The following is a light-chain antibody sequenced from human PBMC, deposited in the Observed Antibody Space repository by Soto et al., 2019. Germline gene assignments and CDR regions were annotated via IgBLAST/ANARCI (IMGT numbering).Light chain of an antibody. CDR3: QQLNTPYT. Sequence: IQLTQSPSSLSASVGDRVTITCRASQGIGSYLGWYQQKPGKAHNLLIYGSSTLQSGVPSRFSGSGYGTAFTLTLSSLQPEYFATYYFQQLNTPYTFGQGTKLEIK. CDR1: QGIGSY. J-gene: IGKJ2*01. CDR2: GSS. V-gene: IGKV1-9*01.